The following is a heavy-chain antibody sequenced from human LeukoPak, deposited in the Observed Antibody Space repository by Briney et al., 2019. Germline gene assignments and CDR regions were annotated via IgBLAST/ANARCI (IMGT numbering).Heavy chain of an antibody. D-gene: IGHD2-21*02. CDR1: GGTFGSYA. V-gene: IGHV1-69*06. Sequence: SVKVSCKASGGTFGSYAISWVRQAPGQGLEWMGGIIPIFGTANYAQKFQGRVTITADKSTSTAYMELSSLRSEDTAVYYCASSARYCGGDCYSYYFDYWGQGTLVTVSS. J-gene: IGHJ4*02. CDR2: IIPIFGTA. CDR3: ASSARYCGGDCYSYYFDY.